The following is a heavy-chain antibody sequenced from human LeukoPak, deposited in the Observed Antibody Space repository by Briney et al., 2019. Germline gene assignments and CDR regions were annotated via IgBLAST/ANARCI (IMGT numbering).Heavy chain of an antibody. V-gene: IGHV3-20*04. Sequence: GGSLRLSCAASGFTFDDYGMSWVRQAPGKGLEWVSGINWNGGSTGYADSVKGRFTISRDNAKNSPYLQMNSLRAEDTALYYCARGRYYGSGSYPSYFDYWGQGTLVTVSS. J-gene: IGHJ4*02. D-gene: IGHD3-10*01. CDR3: ARGRYYGSGSYPSYFDY. CDR2: INWNGGST. CDR1: GFTFDDYG.